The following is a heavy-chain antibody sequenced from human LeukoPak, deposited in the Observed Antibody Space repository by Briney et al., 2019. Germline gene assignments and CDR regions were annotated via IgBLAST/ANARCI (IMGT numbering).Heavy chain of an antibody. Sequence: GGSLRLSCAASGFTFSSYWMSWVRQAPGKGLEWVANIKQDGSEKYYVDSVKGRFTISRDNAKNSLYLQMNSLRAEDTAVYYCAREGWRYCSGGSCYSEYMDVWGKGTTVTVSS. D-gene: IGHD2-15*01. J-gene: IGHJ6*03. V-gene: IGHV3-7*01. CDR3: AREGWRYCSGGSCYSEYMDV. CDR2: IKQDGSEK. CDR1: GFTFSSYW.